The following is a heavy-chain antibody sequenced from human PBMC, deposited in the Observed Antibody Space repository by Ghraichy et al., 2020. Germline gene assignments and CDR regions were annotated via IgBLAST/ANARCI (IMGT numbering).Heavy chain of an antibody. J-gene: IGHJ4*02. CDR1: GFTFSSYS. CDR3: RTMVRGIDY. V-gene: IGHV3-48*01. D-gene: IGHD3-10*01. Sequence: GGSLRLSCAASGFTFSSYSMNWVRQAPGKGLEWVSYISSSSSTIYYADSVKGRFTISRDNAKNSLYLQMNSLRAEDTAVYYCRTMVRGIDYWGQGTLVTVSS. CDR2: ISSSSSTI.